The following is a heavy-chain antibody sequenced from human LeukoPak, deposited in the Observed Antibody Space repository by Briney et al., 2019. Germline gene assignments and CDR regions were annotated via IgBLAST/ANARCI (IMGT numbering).Heavy chain of an antibody. CDR3: AKTEYTYGYDGAFDI. Sequence: GGSLRLSCAASGFTFSSYGMSWVRQAPGKGLQWVSTISNTGGSAYYADSVKGRFTLSRDNSNNALYLQMSSLRAEDSAVYYCAKTEYTYGYDGAFDIWGQGTMVAVSS. CDR1: GFTFSSYG. CDR2: ISNTGGSA. J-gene: IGHJ3*02. V-gene: IGHV3-23*01. D-gene: IGHD5-18*01.